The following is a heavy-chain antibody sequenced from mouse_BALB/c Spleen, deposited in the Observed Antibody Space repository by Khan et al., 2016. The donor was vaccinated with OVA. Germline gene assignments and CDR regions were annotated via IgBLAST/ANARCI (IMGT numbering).Heavy chain of an antibody. J-gene: IGHJ3*01. Sequence: QVQLKESGPGLVAPSQSLSITCTVSGFSLSNYGVHWVRQPPGKGLEWLGVIWTGGITNYNSALMSRLSISKDKSKSQVFLKMNRLQTDDTAIYYCASSYDYGVGGFAYWGQGTLVTVSA. V-gene: IGHV2-9*02. D-gene: IGHD2-4*01. CDR2: IWTGGIT. CDR1: GFSLSNYG. CDR3: ASSYDYGVGGFAY.